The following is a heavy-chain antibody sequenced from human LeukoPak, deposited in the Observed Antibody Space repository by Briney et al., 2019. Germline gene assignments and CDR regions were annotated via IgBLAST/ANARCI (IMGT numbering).Heavy chain of an antibody. CDR1: GGSFSGYY. Sequence: PSETLSLTCAVYGGSFSGYYWSWIRQPPGKGLEWIGEINHSGSTNYNPSLKSRVTISVDTSKNQFSLKLSFVTAADTAVYYCARLPMVRGVISGGDWGQGTLVTVSS. D-gene: IGHD3-10*01. J-gene: IGHJ4*02. CDR2: INHSGST. V-gene: IGHV4-34*01. CDR3: ARLPMVRGVISGGD.